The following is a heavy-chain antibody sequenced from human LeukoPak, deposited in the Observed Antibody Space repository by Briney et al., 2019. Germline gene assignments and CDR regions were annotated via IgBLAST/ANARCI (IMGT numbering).Heavy chain of an antibody. CDR3: AKDHEASWQWLVPDAFDI. CDR1: GFTFSSYS. CDR2: ISYDGSNK. J-gene: IGHJ3*02. V-gene: IGHV3-30*18. Sequence: GGSLRLSCAASGFTFSSYSMNWVRQAPGKGLEWVAVISYDGSNKYYADSVKGRFTISRDNSKNTLYLQMNSLRAEDTAVYYCAKDHEASWQWLVPDAFDIWGQGTMVTVSS. D-gene: IGHD6-19*01.